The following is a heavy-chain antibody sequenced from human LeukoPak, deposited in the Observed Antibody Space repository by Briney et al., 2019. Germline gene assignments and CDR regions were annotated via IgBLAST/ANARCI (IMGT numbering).Heavy chain of an antibody. V-gene: IGHV3-21*01. CDR3: ARDRKYCSSTSCKIDAFDI. CDR2: ISSSSSYI. J-gene: IGHJ3*02. Sequence: PGGSLRLSCAASGFTFSSYSMNWVRQAPGKGLEWVSSISSSSSYIYYADSVKGRFTISRDNAKNSLYLQMSSLRAEDTDVYYCARDRKYCSSTSCKIDAFDIWGQGTMVTVSS. CDR1: GFTFSSYS. D-gene: IGHD2-2*01.